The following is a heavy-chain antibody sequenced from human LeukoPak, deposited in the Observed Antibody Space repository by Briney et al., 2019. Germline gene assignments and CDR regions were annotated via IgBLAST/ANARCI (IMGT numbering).Heavy chain of an antibody. CDR3: ARDPIHRDDYNAE. CDR2: IYYSGST. Sequence: SQTLSLTCTVSGGSISSGDYYWSWIRQPPGKGLEWIGYIYYSGSTYYNPSLKSRVTISVDTSKNQVSLKLNSVTAADTAVYYCARDPIHRDDYNAEWGQGVLVSVSS. V-gene: IGHV4-30-4*08. J-gene: IGHJ4*02. D-gene: IGHD5-24*01. CDR1: GGSISSGDYY.